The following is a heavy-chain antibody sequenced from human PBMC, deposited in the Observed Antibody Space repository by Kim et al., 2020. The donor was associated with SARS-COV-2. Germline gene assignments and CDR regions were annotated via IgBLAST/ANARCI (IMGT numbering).Heavy chain of an antibody. J-gene: IGHJ4*02. CDR2: MSKSGSSI. D-gene: IGHD2-15*01. CDR1: GFTFSDYS. CDR3: ARSYRATLGF. V-gene: IGHV3-11*01. Sequence: GGSLRLSCAASGFTFSDYSMSWIRQAPGKGLEWISYMSKSGSSIYYADSVKGRFTISRDNAKNSLYLQMNSLRAEDTAVYYCARSYRATLGFWGQGTLVT.